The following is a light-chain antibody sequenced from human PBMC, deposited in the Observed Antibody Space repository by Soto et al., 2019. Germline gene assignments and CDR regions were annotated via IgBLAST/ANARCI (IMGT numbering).Light chain of an antibody. V-gene: IGLV2-14*01. CDR2: EVT. J-gene: IGLJ1*01. CDR1: SSDIGIYKY. Sequence: QSVLTQPASVSGSPGQSIAISCTGSSSDIGIYKYVSWYQQHPGKVPKLIIYEVTNRPSGVSNRFSGSKSGNTASLTISGLQAEDEGDYFCCSYAGPYSYVFGTGTKLTVL. CDR3: CSYAGPYSYV.